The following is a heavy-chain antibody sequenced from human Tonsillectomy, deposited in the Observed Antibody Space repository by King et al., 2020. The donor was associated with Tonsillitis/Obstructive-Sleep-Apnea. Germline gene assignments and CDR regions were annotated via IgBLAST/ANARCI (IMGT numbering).Heavy chain of an antibody. Sequence: VQLVESGGGLVQPGRSLRLSCAASGFIFDAYAMHWVRQVPGKGLEWVSGISWNSGTIGYADSVKGRFTISRDNAKNSLYLQMNSLRVEDTALYYCAKVIEDVAAATTRIDYWGQGSLVTVSS. CDR1: GFIFDAYA. V-gene: IGHV3-9*01. CDR2: ISWNSGTI. CDR3: AKVIEDVAAATTRIDY. D-gene: IGHD1-26*01. J-gene: IGHJ4*02.